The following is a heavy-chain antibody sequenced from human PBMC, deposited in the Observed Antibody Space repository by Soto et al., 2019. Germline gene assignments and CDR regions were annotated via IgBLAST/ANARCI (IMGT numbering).Heavy chain of an antibody. CDR1: GGSISSYY. D-gene: IGHD6-13*01. Sequence: SETLSLTCTVSGGSISSYYWSWIRQPPGKGLEWIGYIYYSGSTNYNPSLKSRVTISVDTSKNQFSLKLSSVTAADTAVYYCARGIAVPNWFDPWGQGTLVTVSS. CDR2: IYYSGST. V-gene: IGHV4-59*01. J-gene: IGHJ5*02. CDR3: ARGIAVPNWFDP.